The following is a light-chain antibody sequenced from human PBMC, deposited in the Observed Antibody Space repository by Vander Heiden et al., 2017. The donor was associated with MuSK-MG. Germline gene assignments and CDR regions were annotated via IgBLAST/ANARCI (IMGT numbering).Light chain of an antibody. CDR3: HQSFTAPFT. V-gene: IGKV1-39*01. Sequence: DIQMTQSPSSLSASVGDRVTITCRTSQNISAYLNWYQQKSGKPPKLLISSASSLQPGAPSRFVGSGFGTGFTLTITSLQPEDSATYYCHQSFTAPFTFGPGTTLVVK. J-gene: IGKJ3*01. CDR1: QNISAY. CDR2: SAS.